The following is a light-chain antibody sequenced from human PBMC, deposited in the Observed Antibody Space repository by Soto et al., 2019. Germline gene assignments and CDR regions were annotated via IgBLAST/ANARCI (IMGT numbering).Light chain of an antibody. CDR1: QSVRSSY. V-gene: IGKV3-20*01. Sequence: GLSQSPDTLSLSKGESATLSCRASQSVRSSYLAWYQQTPGQTPRLLIYAASSRATGIPDRFTGSGSGTDFTLTINRLEPEDFAVYFCQQYGSSPQTFGQGTKVDIK. CDR3: QQYGSSPQT. CDR2: AAS. J-gene: IGKJ1*01.